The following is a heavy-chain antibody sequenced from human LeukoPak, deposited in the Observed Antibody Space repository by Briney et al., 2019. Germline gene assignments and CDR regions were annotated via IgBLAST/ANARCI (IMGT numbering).Heavy chain of an antibody. D-gene: IGHD4-23*01. Sequence: PGGSLRLSCAASGFTFTRQWMGWARQPPGKGLECVANMNPDGKEKYYVDSVKDRFSISRDNDNNFLFLQLNGLRVEDTAVYYCVRLGDHSTDDWGQGILVTVSS. CDR2: MNPDGKEK. J-gene: IGHJ4*02. CDR1: GFTFTRQW. V-gene: IGHV3-7*01. CDR3: VRLGDHSTDD.